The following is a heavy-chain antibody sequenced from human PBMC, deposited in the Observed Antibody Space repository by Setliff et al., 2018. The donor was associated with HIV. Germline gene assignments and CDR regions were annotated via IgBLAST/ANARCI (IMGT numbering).Heavy chain of an antibody. D-gene: IGHD2-2*01. V-gene: IGHV3-74*01. Sequence: LRLSCAASGFAFSTYTMHWVRQAPGKGLVWVSLIRPDGSDTNYADSVKGRFTISRDNAKNTLYLQLNSLRAEDTAVYYCAKDIRYSSTWWPFDYWGQGTLVTVS. CDR2: IRPDGSDT. CDR3: AKDIRYSSTWWPFDY. J-gene: IGHJ4*02. CDR1: GFAFSTYT.